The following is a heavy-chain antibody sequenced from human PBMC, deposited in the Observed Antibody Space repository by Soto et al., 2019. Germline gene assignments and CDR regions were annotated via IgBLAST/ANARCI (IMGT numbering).Heavy chain of an antibody. CDR1: GGSISSYY. V-gene: IGHV4-59*01. Sequence: PSETLSLTCTVSGGSISSYYWSWIRQPPGKGLEWIGYIYYSGSTNYNPSLKSRVTISVDTSKNQFSLKLSSVTAADTAVYYCARVERVKKWLLIFDYWGQGALVTVSS. CDR2: IYYSGST. D-gene: IGHD5-12*01. CDR3: ARVERVKKWLLIFDY. J-gene: IGHJ4*02.